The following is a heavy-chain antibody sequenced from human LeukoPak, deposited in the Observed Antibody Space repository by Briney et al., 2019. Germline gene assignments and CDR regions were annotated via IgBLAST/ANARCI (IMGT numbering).Heavy chain of an antibody. CDR1: GASISSYY. J-gene: IGHJ4*02. CDR2: IYYSGST. D-gene: IGHD1-26*01. Sequence: PSETLSLTCTVSGASISSYYWSWIRQPPGKGLEWIGYIYYSGSTNYNPSLKSRVTISVDTSKNQFSLKLSSVTAADTAVYYCARGGWELHFDYWGQGTLVTVSS. V-gene: IGHV4-59*01. CDR3: ARGGWELHFDY.